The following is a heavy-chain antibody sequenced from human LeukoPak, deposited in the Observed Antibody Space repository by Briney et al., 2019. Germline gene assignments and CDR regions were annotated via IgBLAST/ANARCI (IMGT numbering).Heavy chain of an antibody. CDR2: VDPEDDKT. CDR1: EYSFTDYY. D-gene: IGHD3-16*02. V-gene: IGHV1-69-2*01. CDR3: ATVTRYAFGPKFDY. J-gene: IGHJ4*02. Sequence: ASVKVSCKVSEYSFTDYYIHWVRQAPGKGLEWVGLVDPEDDKTMYAEHFQGRITITADTSTDTAHMDLSNLRSEDTAVYYCATVTRYAFGPKFDYWGQGTLVTASS.